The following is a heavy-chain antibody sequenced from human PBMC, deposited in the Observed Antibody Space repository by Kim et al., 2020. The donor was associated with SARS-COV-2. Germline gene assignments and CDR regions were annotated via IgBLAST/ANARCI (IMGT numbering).Heavy chain of an antibody. CDR3: ARQGQYYDILSVRYYYGMDV. CDR1: GGSISSYY. D-gene: IGHD3-9*01. V-gene: IGHV4-59*08. J-gene: IGHJ6*02. CDR2: IYYSGST. Sequence: SETLSLTCTVSGGSISSYYWSWIRQPPGKGLEWIGYIYYSGSTNYNPSLKSRVTISVDTSKNQFSLKLSSVTAADTAVYYCARQGQYYDILSVRYYYGMDVWGQGTTVTVSS.